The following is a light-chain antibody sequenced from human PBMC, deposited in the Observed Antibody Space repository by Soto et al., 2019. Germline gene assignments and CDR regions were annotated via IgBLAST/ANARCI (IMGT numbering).Light chain of an antibody. V-gene: IGLV2-8*01. J-gene: IGLJ3*02. Sequence: QSALTQPPSASGSPGQTVTISCTGTSSDVGGYNYVSWYQQHPRKAPKLMIYEVSKRPSGVPDRFSGSKSGNTASLTVSGLQATDEADYYCSSYTSTNIPVVFGGGTQLTVL. CDR1: SSDVGGYNY. CDR2: EVS. CDR3: SSYTSTNIPVV.